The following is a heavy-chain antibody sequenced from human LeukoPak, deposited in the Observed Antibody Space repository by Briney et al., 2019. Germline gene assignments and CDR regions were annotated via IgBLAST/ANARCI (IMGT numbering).Heavy chain of an antibody. J-gene: IGHJ6*03. CDR3: TRDQRITMIVGYYYYYMDV. Sequence: PGGSLRLSCTASGFTFGDYAMSWFRQAPGKGLEWAGFIRSKAYGGTTEYAASVKGRFTISRDDSKSIAYLQMNSLKTEDTAVYYCTRDQRITMIVGYYYYYMDVWGKGTTVTVSS. V-gene: IGHV3-49*03. D-gene: IGHD3-22*01. CDR2: IRSKAYGGTT. CDR1: GFTFGDYA.